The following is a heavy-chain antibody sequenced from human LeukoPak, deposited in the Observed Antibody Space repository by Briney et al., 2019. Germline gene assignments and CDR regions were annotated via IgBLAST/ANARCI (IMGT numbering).Heavy chain of an antibody. CDR2: IWYDGSNK. V-gene: IGHV3-33*01. Sequence: PGGSLRISCAASGFTFSSYGMHWVRQAPGKGLEWVAVIWYDGSNKYYADSVKGRFTISRDNSKNTLYLQMNSLRAEDTAVYYCARDLGDVFKGAHTGFDYWGQGTLVTVSS. CDR3: ARDLGDVFKGAHTGFDY. D-gene: IGHD1-26*01. J-gene: IGHJ4*02. CDR1: GFTFSSYG.